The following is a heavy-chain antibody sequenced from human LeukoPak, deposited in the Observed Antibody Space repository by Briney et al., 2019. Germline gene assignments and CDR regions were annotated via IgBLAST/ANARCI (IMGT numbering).Heavy chain of an antibody. CDR3: ARDPATGYFDY. CDR1: GFTFSSYS. J-gene: IGHJ4*02. CDR2: VSSSSSYI. V-gene: IGHV3-21*01. Sequence: GGSLRLSCAASGFTFSSYSMNWVRQAPGKGLEWVSSVSSSSSYIYYADSVKGRFTISRDNAKNSLYLQMNSLRAEDTAVYYCARDPATGYFDYWGQGTLVTVSS. D-gene: IGHD7-27*01.